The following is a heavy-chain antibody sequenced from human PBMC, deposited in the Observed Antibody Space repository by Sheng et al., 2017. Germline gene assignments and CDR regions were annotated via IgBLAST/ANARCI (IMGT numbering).Heavy chain of an antibody. V-gene: IGHV1-18*01. CDR3: ARSPAAGPYNWFDP. J-gene: IGHJ5*02. Sequence: QVQLVQSGAEVKNPGASVKVSCKASGYTFTSYGIGWLRQAPGQGLEWMGWISGYTGDTKYAQNVQGRVTMTTDTSTSTAYMELRSLRSDDTAVYYCARSPAAGPYNWFDPWGQGTLVTVSS. CDR1: GYTFTSYG. CDR2: ISGYTGDT. D-gene: IGHD6-13*01.